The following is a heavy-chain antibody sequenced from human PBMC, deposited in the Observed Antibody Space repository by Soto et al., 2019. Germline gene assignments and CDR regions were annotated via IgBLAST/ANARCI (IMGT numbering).Heavy chain of an antibody. J-gene: IGHJ6*02. D-gene: IGHD6-13*01. CDR3: ASERDSSPSCYYGMDV. CDR2: INPHRGGT. V-gene: IGHV1-2*02. Sequence: ASVKVSCKASGYTFTDYYMHWVRQAPGQGLEWMGWINPHRGGTNYAQKFQGRVTMTRDTSINTDYMELHWLRSDDTAIYYCASERDSSPSCYYGMDVWGQ. CDR1: GYTFTDYY.